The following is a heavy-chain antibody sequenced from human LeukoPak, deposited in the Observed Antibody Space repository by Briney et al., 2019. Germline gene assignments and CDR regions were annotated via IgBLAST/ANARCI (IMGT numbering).Heavy chain of an antibody. CDR1: GFTFSSYS. J-gene: IGHJ6*02. V-gene: IGHV3-21*01. Sequence: GGSLRLSCAASGFTFSSYSMNWVRQAPGKGLEWVSSISSSSSYIYYADSVKGRFTISRDNAKNSLYLQMNSLRAEDTAVYYCARDLERGYEVVTAIQDYYYYGMDVWGQGTTVTVSS. CDR2: ISSSSSYI. CDR3: ARDLERGYEVVTAIQDYYYYGMDV. D-gene: IGHD2-21*02.